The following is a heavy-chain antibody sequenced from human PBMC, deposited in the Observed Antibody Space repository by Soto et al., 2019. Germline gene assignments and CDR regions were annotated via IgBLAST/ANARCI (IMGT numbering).Heavy chain of an antibody. V-gene: IGHV3-23*01. Sequence: XESLSLSCAASGFTVSSYAMSWVRQAPGKGLEWVSAISGSVGSTYYADSVKGRFTISRDNSKNTLYLQMNSLRAEDTAVYYCAKVVVVAYFDYWGQGTLVTVSS. CDR3: AKVVVVAYFDY. CDR2: ISGSVGST. CDR1: GFTVSSYA. D-gene: IGHD2-15*01. J-gene: IGHJ4*02.